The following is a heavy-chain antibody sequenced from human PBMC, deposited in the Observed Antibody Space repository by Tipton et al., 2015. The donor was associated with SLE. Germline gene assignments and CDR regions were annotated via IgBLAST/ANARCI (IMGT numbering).Heavy chain of an antibody. D-gene: IGHD3-10*01. Sequence: SLRLSCAASGFTFSTYGMSWVRQAPGKGLEWVSLISGSGDSTYYADSVRGRFTISRDNAENSLYLQMNSLRVDDTAVYYCARDPFSPLRPSGWFDPWGQGTLVVVSS. CDR3: ARDPFSPLRPSGWFDP. CDR1: GFTFSTYG. CDR2: ISGSGDST. V-gene: IGHV3-23*01. J-gene: IGHJ5*02.